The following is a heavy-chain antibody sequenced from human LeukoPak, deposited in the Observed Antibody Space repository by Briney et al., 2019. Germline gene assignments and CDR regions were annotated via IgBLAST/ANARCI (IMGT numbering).Heavy chain of an antibody. D-gene: IGHD5-24*01. Sequence: PGGSLRLSCAASGFTFSSYGMHWVRQAPGKGLEWVAFIRYDGSNKYYADSVKGRFTISRDNSKNTLYLQMNSLRAEDTAVYYCARGGRWLQSPFDYWGQGTLVTVSS. CDR2: IRYDGSNK. J-gene: IGHJ4*02. CDR1: GFTFSSYG. V-gene: IGHV3-30*02. CDR3: ARGGRWLQSPFDY.